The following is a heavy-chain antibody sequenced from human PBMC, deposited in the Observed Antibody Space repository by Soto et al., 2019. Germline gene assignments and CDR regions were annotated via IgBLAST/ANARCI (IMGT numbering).Heavy chain of an antibody. D-gene: IGHD5-18*01. CDR1: GFTFSSYA. V-gene: IGHV3-30-3*01. CDR2: ISYDGSNK. J-gene: IGHJ4*02. Sequence: PGGSLRLSCAASGFTFSSYAMHWVRQAPGKGLEWVAVISYDGSNKYYADSVKGRFTISRDNSKNTLYLQMNSLRAEDTAVYYCARDPAMVTYYFDYWGQGTLVTVSS. CDR3: ARDPAMVTYYFDY.